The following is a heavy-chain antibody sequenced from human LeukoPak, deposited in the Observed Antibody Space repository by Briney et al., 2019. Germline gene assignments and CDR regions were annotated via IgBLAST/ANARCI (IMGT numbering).Heavy chain of an antibody. CDR1: GFTFSSYS. Sequence: GGSLRLSCAASGFTFSSYSMNWVRQAPGKGLEWVSSISSSSSYIYYADSVKGRFTISRDNAKNTLYLQMNSLRAEDTAVYYCARGHYYDSSGYYAPWYFDLWGRGTLVTVSS. D-gene: IGHD3-22*01. CDR3: ARGHYYDSSGYYAPWYFDL. CDR2: ISSSSSYI. V-gene: IGHV3-21*01. J-gene: IGHJ2*01.